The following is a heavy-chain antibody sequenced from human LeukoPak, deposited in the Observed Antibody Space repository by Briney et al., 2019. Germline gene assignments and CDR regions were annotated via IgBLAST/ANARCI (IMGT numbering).Heavy chain of an antibody. CDR3: ASRPYYYDSSGLDPADAFDI. D-gene: IGHD3-22*01. Sequence: SVKVSCKASGGTFSSYAISWVRQAPGQGLEWMGRTIPIFGTANYAQKFQGRVTITTDESTSTAYMELSSLRSEDTAVYYCASRPYYYDSSGLDPADAFDIWGQGTMVTVSS. V-gene: IGHV1-69*05. J-gene: IGHJ3*02. CDR2: TIPIFGTA. CDR1: GGTFSSYA.